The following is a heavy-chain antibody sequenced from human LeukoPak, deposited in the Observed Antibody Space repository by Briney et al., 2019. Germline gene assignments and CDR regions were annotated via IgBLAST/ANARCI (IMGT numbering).Heavy chain of an antibody. D-gene: IGHD3-3*01. CDR2: INPNSGGT. J-gene: IGHJ4*02. CDR3: ARARDYDFWSGLDY. Sequence: ASVKVSCKASGYTFTGYYMHWVRQAPGQGLEWMGWINPNSGGTSYAQKFQGRVTMTRDTSISTAYMELSRLRSDDTAVYYCARARDYDFWSGLDYWGQGALVTVSS. CDR1: GYTFTGYY. V-gene: IGHV1-2*02.